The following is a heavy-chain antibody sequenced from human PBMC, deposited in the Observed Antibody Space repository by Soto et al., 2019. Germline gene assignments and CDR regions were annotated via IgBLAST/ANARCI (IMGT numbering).Heavy chain of an antibody. V-gene: IGHV3-30*03. J-gene: IGHJ4*02. CDR2: ISFDGRNQ. Sequence: GGSLRLSCAASGFTFSSYGVHWVRQAPGKGLEWVSVISFDGRNQYYADSVKGRFTISRDNSKNTLFLQMNSLRAEDTAVYYCATESRKASTGWSTYPFDYWGQGTLVTVSS. CDR1: GFTFSSYG. CDR3: ATESRKASTGWSTYPFDY. D-gene: IGHD1-26*01.